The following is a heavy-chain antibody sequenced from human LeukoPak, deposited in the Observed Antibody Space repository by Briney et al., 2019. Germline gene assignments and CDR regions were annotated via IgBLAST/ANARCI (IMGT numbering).Heavy chain of an antibody. Sequence: ASVKVSCKASGYTFTGYYMHWVRQAPGQGLEWMGWINPNSGGTNYAQKFQGRVTMTRDTSISTAYMELSRLRSDDTAVYYCARVGSGSFVSCWFDPWGQGTLVTVSS. J-gene: IGHJ5*02. CDR1: GYTFTGYY. CDR2: INPNSGGT. CDR3: ARVGSGSFVSCWFDP. D-gene: IGHD1-26*01. V-gene: IGHV1-2*02.